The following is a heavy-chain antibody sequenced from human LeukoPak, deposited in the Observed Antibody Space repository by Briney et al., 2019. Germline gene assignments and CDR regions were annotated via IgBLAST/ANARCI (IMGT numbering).Heavy chain of an antibody. Sequence: GGSLRLSCAAFGFNFKAFAMTWVRQLPGRGLEWVSVVHGGGGNKYYADSVEGRFAISRDNSENTLYLQMNSLRVEDTALYYCAKDRLFSPRWTSFEYWGQGILVTVSS. CDR1: GFNFKAFA. CDR3: AKDRLFSPRWTSFEY. CDR2: VHGGGGNK. J-gene: IGHJ4*02. D-gene: IGHD4-23*01. V-gene: IGHV3-23*01.